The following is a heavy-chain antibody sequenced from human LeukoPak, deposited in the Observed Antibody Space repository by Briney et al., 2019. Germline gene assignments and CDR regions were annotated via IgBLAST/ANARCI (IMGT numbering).Heavy chain of an antibody. CDR1: GGSISSSSYY. CDR3: ARGASSRFEH. D-gene: IGHD6-13*01. CDR2: IYYGGST. Sequence: SETLSLTCTVSGGSISSSSYYWGWIRQPPGKGLEWIGSIYYGGSTYYNPSLKSRVTISEDTSKNQFSLKLSSVTAADTAVYYCARGASSRFEHWGQGTLVTVSS. J-gene: IGHJ4*02. V-gene: IGHV4-39*07.